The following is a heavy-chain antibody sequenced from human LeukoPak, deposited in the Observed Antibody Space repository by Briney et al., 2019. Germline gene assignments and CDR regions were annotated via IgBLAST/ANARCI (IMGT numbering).Heavy chain of an antibody. Sequence: ASVKVSCKASGYTFASYYMHWVRQAPGQGLEWMGWINPNSGGTNYAQKFQGRVTMTRDTSISTAYMELSRLRSDDTAVYYCARDSRYYYGSGSYNWFDPWGQGTLVTVSS. CDR2: INPNSGGT. D-gene: IGHD3-10*01. V-gene: IGHV1-2*02. CDR1: GYTFASYY. J-gene: IGHJ5*02. CDR3: ARDSRYYYGSGSYNWFDP.